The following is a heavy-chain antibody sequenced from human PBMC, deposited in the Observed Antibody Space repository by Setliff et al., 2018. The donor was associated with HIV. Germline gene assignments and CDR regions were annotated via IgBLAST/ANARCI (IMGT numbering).Heavy chain of an antibody. Sequence: SETLSLTCTVSGGSISSYYWSWIRQPPGKGLEWIGNIHSSGSTNYNPSLTSRVTMSVDTSKNQFSLKLNSATAADTAMYYCARGRRGFSGYGDYYYMDVWGKGTAVTVS. J-gene: IGHJ6*03. D-gene: IGHD5-12*01. V-gene: IGHV4-4*09. CDR2: IHSSGST. CDR1: GGSISSYY. CDR3: ARGRRGFSGYGDYYYMDV.